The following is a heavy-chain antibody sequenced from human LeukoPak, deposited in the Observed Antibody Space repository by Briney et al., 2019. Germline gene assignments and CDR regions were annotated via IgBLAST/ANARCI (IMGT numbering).Heavy chain of an antibody. D-gene: IGHD3-10*01. Sequence: ASVKVSCKASGYTFTSYGISWVRQAPGQGLECMGWISAYNGNTNYAQKLQGRVTMTTDTSTSTAYMELRSLRSDDTAVYYCARGPTRGGLWFGELFDDYWGQGTLVTVSS. V-gene: IGHV1-18*01. CDR2: ISAYNGNT. CDR1: GYTFTSYG. CDR3: ARGPTRGGLWFGELFDDY. J-gene: IGHJ4*02.